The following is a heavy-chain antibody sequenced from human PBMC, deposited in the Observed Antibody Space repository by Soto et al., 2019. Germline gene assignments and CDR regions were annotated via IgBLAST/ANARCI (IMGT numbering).Heavy chain of an antibody. V-gene: IGHV4-34*01. Sequence: SETLSLTCAVYGGSFSGYYWSWIRQPPGKGLEWIGEINHSGSTNYNPSLKSRVTISVDTSKNQFSLKLSSVTAADTAVYYCARGRRYCSSTSCYLAYYYYYYGVDVWGQGTTVTVSS. CDR1: GGSFSGYY. CDR2: INHSGST. J-gene: IGHJ6*02. CDR3: ARGRRYCSSTSCYLAYYYYYYGVDV. D-gene: IGHD2-2*01.